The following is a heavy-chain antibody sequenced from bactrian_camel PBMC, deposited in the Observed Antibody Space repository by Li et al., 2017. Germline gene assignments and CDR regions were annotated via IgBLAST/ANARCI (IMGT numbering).Heavy chain of an antibody. V-gene: IGHV3S53*01. J-gene: IGHJ6*01. CDR2: IGSDGTT. CDR3: AAACRRHYSVSGLISDDDFGA. Sequence: HVQLVESGGGSVQAGGSLRLSFVASGYAYSRDKAMGWFRQTPGKEREWVAAIGSDGTTTYADSVKGRFTISKDNARTATYLQMNNLTSEDTGMYFCAAACRRHYSVSGLISDDDFGAWGQGTQVTVS. D-gene: IGHD4*01. CDR1: GYAYSRDKA.